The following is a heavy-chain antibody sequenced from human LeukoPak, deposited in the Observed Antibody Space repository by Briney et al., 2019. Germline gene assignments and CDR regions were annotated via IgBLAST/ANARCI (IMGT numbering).Heavy chain of an antibody. J-gene: IGHJ4*02. D-gene: IGHD3-10*01. CDR2: IRYDGSNK. CDR1: GFTFSSYG. CDR3: ARGGSPIH. Sequence: GGSLRLSCAASGFTFSSYGMHWVRQAPGKGLEWVAFIRYDGSNKYYADSVKGRFTISRDNAKNSLYLQMNSLRAEDTAVYYCARGGSPIHWGQGTLVTVSS. V-gene: IGHV3-30*02.